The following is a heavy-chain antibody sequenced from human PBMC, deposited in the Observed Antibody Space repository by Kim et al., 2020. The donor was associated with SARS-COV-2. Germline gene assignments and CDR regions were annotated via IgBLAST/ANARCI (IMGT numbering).Heavy chain of an antibody. CDR1: GGTFSSYA. CDR2: IIPIFGTA. J-gene: IGHJ3*02. Sequence: SVKVSCKASGGTFSSYAISWVRQAPGQGLEWMGGIIPIFGTANYAQKFQGRVTITADESTSTAYMELSSLRSEDTAVYYCAREGDYYDSSGYPPVGRPNSVQDAFDIWGQGTMVTVSS. D-gene: IGHD3-22*01. CDR3: AREGDYYDSSGYPPVGRPNSVQDAFDI. V-gene: IGHV1-69*13.